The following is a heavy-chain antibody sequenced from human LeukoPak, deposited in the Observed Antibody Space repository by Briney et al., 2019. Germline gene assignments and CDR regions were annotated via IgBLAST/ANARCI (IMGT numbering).Heavy chain of an antibody. J-gene: IGHJ4*02. D-gene: IGHD2-2*01. CDR2: IYYSGST. V-gene: IGHV4-39*07. Sequence: SETLSLTCTVSGGSISSSSYYWGWIRQPPGKGLEWIGSIYYSGSTYYNPSLKSRVTISVDTSKNQFSLKLSSVTAADTAVYYCARAGGVVPGYCSSTSCYWDFDYWGQGTLVTVSS. CDR1: GGSISSSSYY. CDR3: ARAGGVVPGYCSSTSCYWDFDY.